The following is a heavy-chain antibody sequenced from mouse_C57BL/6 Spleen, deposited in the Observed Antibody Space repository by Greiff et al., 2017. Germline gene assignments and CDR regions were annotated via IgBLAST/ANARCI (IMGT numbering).Heavy chain of an antibody. Sequence: DVHLVESGGGLVKPGGSLKLSCAASGFTFSDYGMHWVRQAPEKGLEWVAYISSGSSTIYYADTVKGRFTISRDNAKNTLFLQMTSLRSEDTAVYYCARGYYGSSYVDYWYFDVWGTGTTVTVSS. V-gene: IGHV5-17*01. CDR1: GFTFSDYG. CDR2: ISSGSSTI. CDR3: ARGYYGSSYVDYWYFDV. D-gene: IGHD1-1*01. J-gene: IGHJ1*03.